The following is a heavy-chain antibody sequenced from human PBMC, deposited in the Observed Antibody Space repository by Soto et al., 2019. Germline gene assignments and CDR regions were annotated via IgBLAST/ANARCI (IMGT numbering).Heavy chain of an antibody. Sequence: ASVKVSCKASGYTFTSYGISWVRQAPGQGLEWMGWISAYNGNTNYAQKLQGRVTMTTDTSTSTAYMELRSLRSDDTAVYYCARDHRSIAAKQPMDVWGKGTTVTVSS. CDR3: ARDHRSIAAKQPMDV. CDR2: ISAYNGNT. V-gene: IGHV1-18*01. D-gene: IGHD6-6*01. CDR1: GYTFTSYG. J-gene: IGHJ6*04.